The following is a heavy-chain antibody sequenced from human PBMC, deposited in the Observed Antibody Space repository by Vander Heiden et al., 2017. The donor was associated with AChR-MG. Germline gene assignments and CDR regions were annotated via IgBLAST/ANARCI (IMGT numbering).Heavy chain of an antibody. CDR1: GGTFSSYA. CDR3: ARDGGRYYYGSGTPRPYYYGMDV. CDR2: IIPIFGTA. V-gene: IGHV1-69*06. J-gene: IGHJ6*02. Sequence: QVQLVQSGAEVKKPGSSVKVSCKASGGTFSSYALSWVRQAPGQGLEWMGGIIPIFGTANYAQKFQGRVTITADKSTSTAYMELSSLRSEDTAVYYCARDGGRYYYGSGTPRPYYYGMDVWGQGTTVTVSS. D-gene: IGHD3-10*01.